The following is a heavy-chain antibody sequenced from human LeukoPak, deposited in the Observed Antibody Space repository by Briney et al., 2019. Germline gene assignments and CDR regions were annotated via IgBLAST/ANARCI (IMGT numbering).Heavy chain of an antibody. CDR3: ARDLTRNQPRTFDY. Sequence: GGSLRLSCAASGFTFSSYSMNWVRQAPGKGLEWVSSISSSSSYIYYADSVKGRFTISRDNAKNSLYLQMNSLGAEDTAVYYCARDLTRNQPRTFDYWGQGTLVTVSS. D-gene: IGHD1-14*01. V-gene: IGHV3-21*01. CDR1: GFTFSSYS. J-gene: IGHJ4*02. CDR2: ISSSSSYI.